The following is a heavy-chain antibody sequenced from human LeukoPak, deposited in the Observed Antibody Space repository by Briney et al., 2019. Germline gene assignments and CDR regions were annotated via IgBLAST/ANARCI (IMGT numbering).Heavy chain of an antibody. J-gene: IGHJ6*02. D-gene: IGHD3-10*01. V-gene: IGHV4-59*01. CDR3: ARAAPSYYGSGSLGSYYYGMDV. CDR1: GGSLSSYY. CDR2: AYYSGGT. Sequence: SETLSLTCTVSGGSLSSYYWSWIRQPPGKGLEWIGYAYYSGGTNYNPSLKSRVAISIDTSKNQFSLKLSSVTAADTAMYYCARAAPSYYGSGSLGSYYYGMDVWGQGTTVTVSS.